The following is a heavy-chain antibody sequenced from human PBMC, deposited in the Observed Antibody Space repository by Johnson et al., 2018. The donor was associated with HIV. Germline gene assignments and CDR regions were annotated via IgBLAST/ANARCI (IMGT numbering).Heavy chain of an antibody. CDR1: EFTFSNYA. Sequence: QVQLVESGGGVVQPGRSLKLSCAASEFTFSNYAMHWVRQAPGKGLEWVAVISYDGSSKYYADSVKGRFSISRDSSKNTLYLQMNSLRDEDTAVYYCARNSGNGLVLRGDAFDMWGQGTMVTVS. J-gene: IGHJ3*02. CDR3: ARNSGNGLVLRGDAFDM. V-gene: IGHV3-30*14. CDR2: ISYDGSSK. D-gene: IGHD2-8*01.